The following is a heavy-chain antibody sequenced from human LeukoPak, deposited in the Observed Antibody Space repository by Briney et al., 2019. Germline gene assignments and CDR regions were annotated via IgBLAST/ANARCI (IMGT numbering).Heavy chain of an antibody. CDR3: AKDSNIAVAGTGFDY. CDR1: GFTFSSYA. D-gene: IGHD6-19*01. CDR2: ISGSGGST. V-gene: IGHV3-23*01. Sequence: GGSLRLSCAASGFTFSSYAMSWVRQAPGKGLEWVSAISGSGGSTYYADSVKGRFTISRDNSKNTLYLQMNSLRAEDTALYYCAKDSNIAVAGTGFDYWGQGTLVTVSS. J-gene: IGHJ4*02.